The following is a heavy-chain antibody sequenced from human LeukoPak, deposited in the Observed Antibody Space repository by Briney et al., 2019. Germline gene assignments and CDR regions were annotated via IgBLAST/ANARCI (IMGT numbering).Heavy chain of an antibody. CDR3: AREKIGDHFDC. J-gene: IGHJ4*02. CDR2: IYYSGST. D-gene: IGHD2/OR15-2a*01. Sequence: SETLSLTCTVSGGSISSYYWSWIRQPPGKGLEWIGYIYYSGSTNYNPSLKSRVTISVDTSKNQFSLKLSSVTAADTAVYYCAREKIGDHFDCWGQGTLVTVSS. CDR1: GGSISSYY. V-gene: IGHV4-59*01.